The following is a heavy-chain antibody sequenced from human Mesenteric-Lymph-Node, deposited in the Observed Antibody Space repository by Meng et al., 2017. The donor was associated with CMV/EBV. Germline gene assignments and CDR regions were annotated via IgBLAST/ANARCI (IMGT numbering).Heavy chain of an antibody. V-gene: IGHV3-23*03. CDR2: IYSGGSSI. D-gene: IGHD3-22*01. Sequence: GESLKISCAASGFTFSSYAMSWVRQAPGKGLEWVSVIYSGGSSIYYADSVKGRFTISRDNSKNTLYLQMNSLRAEDTAVHYCAKEYYDSSGYHQGWGQGTLVTVSS. J-gene: IGHJ4*02. CDR1: GFTFSSYA. CDR3: AKEYYDSSGYHQG.